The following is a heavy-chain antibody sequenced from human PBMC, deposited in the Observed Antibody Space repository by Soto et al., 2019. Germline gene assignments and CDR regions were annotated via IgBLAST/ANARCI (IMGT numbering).Heavy chain of an antibody. J-gene: IGHJ4*02. CDR2: IYSGGNT. Sequence: GGSLRLSCAASGFTVSSNYMSWVRQTPGKGLEWVSVIYSGGNTYYADSVRGRFTISRDNSKNTLYLQMNSLRAEDTAVYYCARGKGYYDILTDYYSPGAFDYWGQGTLVTVSS. D-gene: IGHD3-9*01. V-gene: IGHV3-53*01. CDR1: GFTVSSNY. CDR3: ARGKGYYDILTDYYSPGAFDY.